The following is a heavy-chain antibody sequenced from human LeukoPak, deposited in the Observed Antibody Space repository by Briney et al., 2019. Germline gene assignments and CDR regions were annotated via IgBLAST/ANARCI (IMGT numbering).Heavy chain of an antibody. CDR3: AALDATDVDY. D-gene: IGHD2-15*01. CDR2: ISYDGSST. J-gene: IGHJ4*02. V-gene: IGHV3-74*01. CDR1: GFTFSTYW. Sequence: GGSLRLSCVASGFTFSTYWMHWVRQAPGKGLVWVSRISYDGSSTNYADSVKGRFSISRDNAKNTVYLQMNSLRAEDTAVYYCAALDATDVDYWGQGTLVTVSS.